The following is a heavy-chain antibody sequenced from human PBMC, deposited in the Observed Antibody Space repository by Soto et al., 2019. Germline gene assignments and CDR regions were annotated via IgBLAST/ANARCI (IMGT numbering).Heavy chain of an antibody. V-gene: IGHV3-30-3*01. D-gene: IGHD6-19*01. J-gene: IGHJ4*02. CDR3: ARDPRKTDSSGWPQLTFDY. Sequence: QVQLVESGGGVVQPGRSLRLSCAASGFTFSSYAMHWVRQAPGKGLEWVAVISYDGSNKYYADSVKGRFTISRDNSKNTLYLQMNSLRAEDTAVYYCARDPRKTDSSGWPQLTFDYWGQGTLVTVSS. CDR2: ISYDGSNK. CDR1: GFTFSSYA.